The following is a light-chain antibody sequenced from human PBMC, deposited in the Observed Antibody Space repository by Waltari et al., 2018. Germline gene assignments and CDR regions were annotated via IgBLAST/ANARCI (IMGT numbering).Light chain of an antibody. CDR2: KNY. J-gene: IGLJ1*01. Sequence: QSVLTQPPAASGTPGQRVTISCSGRRSNIGNNLVYWYQQFPGTAPNILIYKNYERPSGVPDRFSGSRSGTSASLAISGSRSEDEADYYCASWDDRLSGYVFGPGTKVIVL. V-gene: IGLV1-47*01. CDR1: RSNIGNNL. CDR3: ASWDDRLSGYV.